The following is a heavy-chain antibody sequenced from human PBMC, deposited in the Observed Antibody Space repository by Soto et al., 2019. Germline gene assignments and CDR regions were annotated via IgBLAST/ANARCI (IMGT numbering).Heavy chain of an antibody. CDR2: ISAYNGNT. V-gene: IGHV1-18*04. CDR3: ATAKYSSSWYDCSGGRCSNGMDV. J-gene: IGHJ6*02. Sequence: ASVKVSCKASGYTFTSYGISWVRQAPGQGLEWMGWISAYNGNTNYAQKLQGRVTMTTDTYTSTAYMELRSLRSDDTAVCYCATAKYSSSWYDCSGGRCSNGMDVLGQGTTVTVCS. CDR1: GYTFTSYG. D-gene: IGHD6-13*01.